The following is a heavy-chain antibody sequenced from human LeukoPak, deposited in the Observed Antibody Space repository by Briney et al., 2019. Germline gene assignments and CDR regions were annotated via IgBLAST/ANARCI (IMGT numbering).Heavy chain of an antibody. Sequence: ASVKVSCTVSGYTLTELSMHWVRQAPGKGLEWMGGFDPEDGETIYAQKFQGRVTMTEDTSTDTAYMELSSLRSEDTAVYYCARPRFTSYRLSVADYYPMDVCGKGSTVTVYS. CDR2: FDPEDGET. V-gene: IGHV1-24*01. CDR3: ARPRFTSYRLSVADYYPMDV. CDR1: GYTLTELS. D-gene: IGHD6-19*01. J-gene: IGHJ6*03.